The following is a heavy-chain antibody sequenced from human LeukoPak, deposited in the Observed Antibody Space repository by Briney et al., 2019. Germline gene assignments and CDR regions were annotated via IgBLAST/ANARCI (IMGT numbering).Heavy chain of an antibody. CDR2: ISHSGST. CDR1: GGSFSGYY. J-gene: IGHJ5*02. CDR3: ARGLDHNIAARPPRGWFDP. V-gene: IGHV4-34*01. Sequence: SETLSLTCAVYGGSFSGYYWSWIRQPPGKGLEWIGEISHSGSTNYNPSLKSRVTISVDTSKNQFSLKLSSVTAADTAVYYCARGLDHNIAARPPRGWFDPWGQGTLVTVSS. D-gene: IGHD6-6*01.